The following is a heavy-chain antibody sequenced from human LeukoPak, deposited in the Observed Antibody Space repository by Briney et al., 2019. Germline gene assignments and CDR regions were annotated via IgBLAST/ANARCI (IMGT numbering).Heavy chain of an antibody. Sequence: GGSLRLSCAASGFTFSSYWMSWVRQAPGKGLEWVASIKQDGSEKYYVDSVKGRFTISRDNAKNSLYLPMNSLRAEDTALYYCARAPGEGWFDPWGQGTLVTVSS. D-gene: IGHD4-17*01. CDR2: IKQDGSEK. V-gene: IGHV3-7*01. CDR1: GFTFSSYW. CDR3: ARAPGEGWFDP. J-gene: IGHJ5*02.